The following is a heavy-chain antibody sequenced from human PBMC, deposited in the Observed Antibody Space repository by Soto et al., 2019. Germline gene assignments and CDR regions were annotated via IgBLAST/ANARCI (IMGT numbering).Heavy chain of an antibody. CDR2: FCYTGST. J-gene: IGHJ5*02. Sequence: SETLSLTCTVSGGSISGRCWSWVRQSPGKGLEWIGYFCYTGSTNYNPSLKSRVTISVDGSKTQCSLKLTSVTAVDTAVYYCAKSHYDSSGYYIIDHWGQGTLVTVSS. CDR1: GGSISGRC. V-gene: IGHV4-59*01. D-gene: IGHD3-22*01. CDR3: AKSHYDSSGYYIIDH.